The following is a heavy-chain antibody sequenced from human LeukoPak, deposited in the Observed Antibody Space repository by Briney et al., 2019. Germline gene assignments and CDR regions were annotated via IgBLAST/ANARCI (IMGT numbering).Heavy chain of an antibody. CDR2: IYTSGST. Sequence: SETLSLTCGVSGDSISSGGYCWSWIRQPPGKGLEWIGRIYTSGSTNYNPSLKSRVTMSVDTSKNQFSLKLSSVTAADTAVYYCARGQIRGVGLFDYWGHGTLVTVSS. J-gene: IGHJ4*01. CDR1: GDSISSGGYC. D-gene: IGHD3-16*01. V-gene: IGHV4-61*02. CDR3: ARGQIRGVGLFDY.